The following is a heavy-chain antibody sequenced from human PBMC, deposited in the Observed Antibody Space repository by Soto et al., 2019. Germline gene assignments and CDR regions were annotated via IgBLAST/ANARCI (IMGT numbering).Heavy chain of an antibody. J-gene: IGHJ4*02. V-gene: IGHV1-2*04. CDR1: GYTFTGYY. Sequence: ASVKVSCKASGYTFTGYYMHWVRQAPGQGLEWMGWINPNSGGTNYAQKFQGWVTMTRDTSISTAYMELSRLRSDDTAVYYCARDPYYYDSSGHGARGHFDYWGQGTLVTVSS. CDR2: INPNSGGT. D-gene: IGHD3-22*01. CDR3: ARDPYYYDSSGHGARGHFDY.